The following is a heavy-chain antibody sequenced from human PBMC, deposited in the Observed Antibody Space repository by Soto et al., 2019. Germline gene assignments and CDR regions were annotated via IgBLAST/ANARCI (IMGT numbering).Heavy chain of an antibody. Sequence: QVQLVQSGGGVVQRGGSLRLSCATSGFTFSNYGMHWVRLAPGKGREWVAVTRHDGTNKYYADSVKGRCTISRDNSKNTVHLQMNSLRGEDTAVYYCARDLSGPLDYWGQGTLVTVSS. CDR3: ARDLSGPLDY. CDR1: GFTFSNYG. CDR2: TRHDGTNK. J-gene: IGHJ4*02. V-gene: IGHV3-33*01.